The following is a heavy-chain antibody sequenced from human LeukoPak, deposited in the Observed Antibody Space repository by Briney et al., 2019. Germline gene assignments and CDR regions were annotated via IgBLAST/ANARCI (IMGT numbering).Heavy chain of an antibody. V-gene: IGHV1-18*01. D-gene: IGHD1-26*01. Sequence: ASVKVSCKASGYTFTSYGISWVRQAPGQGLECIGWISAYNGNTNYAQKLQGRVTMTTDTSTSTAYMELRSLRSDDTAVYYCARVSLYSGSSGVDYWGQGTLVTVSS. CDR2: ISAYNGNT. CDR1: GYTFTSYG. J-gene: IGHJ4*02. CDR3: ARVSLYSGSSGVDY.